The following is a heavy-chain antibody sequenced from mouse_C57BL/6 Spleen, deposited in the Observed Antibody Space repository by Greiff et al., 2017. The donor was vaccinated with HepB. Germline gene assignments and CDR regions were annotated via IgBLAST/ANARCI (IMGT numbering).Heavy chain of an antibody. D-gene: IGHD1-1*01. J-gene: IGHJ3*01. Sequence: EVQGVESGGGLVQSGRSLRLSCATSGFTFSDFYMEWVRQAPGKGLEWIAASRNKANDYTTEYSASVKGRFIVSRDTSQSILYLQMNALRAEDTAIYYCARNYGSSPAWFAYWGQGTLVTVSA. V-gene: IGHV7-1*01. CDR1: GFTFSDFY. CDR3: ARNYGSSPAWFAY. CDR2: SRNKANDYTT.